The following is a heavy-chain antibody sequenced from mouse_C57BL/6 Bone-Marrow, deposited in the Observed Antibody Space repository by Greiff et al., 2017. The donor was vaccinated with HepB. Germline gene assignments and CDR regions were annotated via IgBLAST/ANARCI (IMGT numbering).Heavy chain of an antibody. Sequence: VQLQQPGAELVKPGASVKMSCKASGYTFTSYWITWVKQRPGQGLEWIGDIYPGSGSTNYNEKFKSKATLTVDTSSSTAYMQLSSLTSEDSAVYYRARGYYGSRRGFAYWGQGTLVTVSA. V-gene: IGHV1-55*01. D-gene: IGHD1-1*01. CDR1: GYTFTSYW. CDR2: IYPGSGST. CDR3: ARGYYGSRRGFAY. J-gene: IGHJ3*01.